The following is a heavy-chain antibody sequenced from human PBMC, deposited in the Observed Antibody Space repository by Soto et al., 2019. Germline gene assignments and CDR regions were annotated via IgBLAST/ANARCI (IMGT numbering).Heavy chain of an antibody. CDR3: TRDIGGRGAY. CDR1: GFTFSSYW. V-gene: IGHV3-74*01. Sequence: DVQPVESGGGLVRPGGSLRLSCAASGFTFSSYWMHWVRQVPGKGLVWVSRINEYGSVINYADSVKGRFTIFRDNSKNTLYLEMNSLRAEDAAVYYCTRDIGGRGAYWGQGTLVTVSS. D-gene: IGHD3-16*01. CDR2: INEYGSVI. J-gene: IGHJ4*02.